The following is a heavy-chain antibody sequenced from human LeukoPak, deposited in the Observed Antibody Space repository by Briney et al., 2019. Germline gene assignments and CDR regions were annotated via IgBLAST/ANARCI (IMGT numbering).Heavy chain of an antibody. CDR3: AREQWLQPDY. J-gene: IGHJ4*02. D-gene: IGHD5-24*01. V-gene: IGHV3-7*04. CDR2: INPDGSVK. Sequence: GGSLRLSCAVSGFTFSASWLNWVRQAPGKGLEWVANINPDGSVKTYVDSVKGQFTISRDNAKNSLYLQMNSLRAEDTAMYYCAREQWLQPDYWCQGNLVPVSS. CDR1: GFTFSASW.